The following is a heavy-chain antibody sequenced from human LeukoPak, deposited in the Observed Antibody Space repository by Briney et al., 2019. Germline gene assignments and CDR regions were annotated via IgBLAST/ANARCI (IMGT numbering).Heavy chain of an antibody. Sequence: PGGSLRLSCAASGFTFSSYAMHWVRQAPGKGLEWVSGISWNSGSIGYADSVKGRFTISRDNAKNSLYLQMNSLRAEDMALYYCAKDIGPLYDSSGAFDYWGQGTLVTVSS. V-gene: IGHV3-9*03. J-gene: IGHJ4*02. D-gene: IGHD3-22*01. CDR1: GFTFSSYA. CDR2: ISWNSGSI. CDR3: AKDIGPLYDSSGAFDY.